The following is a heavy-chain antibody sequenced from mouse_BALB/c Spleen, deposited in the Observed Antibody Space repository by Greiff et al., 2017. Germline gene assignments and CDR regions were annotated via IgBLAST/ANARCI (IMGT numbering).Heavy chain of an antibody. D-gene: IGHD1-1*01. J-gene: IGHJ4*01. Sequence: QVQLQQSGAELVRPGASVKISCKASGYTFTNYWLGWVKQRPGQGLEWIGDIYPGGGYTYYNEKFKGKTTLTADTSSSTAYMQLSSLTSEDSAVYFCASDYYGSSYAMAYWGQGTSVTVSS. CDR2: IYPGGGYT. CDR3: ASDYYGSSYAMAY. V-gene: IGHV1-63*02. CDR1: GYTFTNYW.